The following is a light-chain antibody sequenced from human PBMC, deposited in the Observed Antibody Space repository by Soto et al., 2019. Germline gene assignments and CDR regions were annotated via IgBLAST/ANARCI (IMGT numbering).Light chain of an antibody. J-gene: IGKJ1*01. V-gene: IGKV3-15*01. CDR1: QSVSSN. CDR3: QQFHNWWT. Sequence: EVVMTHSPATLSVSPGERATPSFSSSQSVSSNLAWYQQKPGQAPRLLIYGASTRATGIPARFSGSGSGTEFTLTISSLQSEDFAVYYCQQFHNWWTFGQGTKVDIK. CDR2: GAS.